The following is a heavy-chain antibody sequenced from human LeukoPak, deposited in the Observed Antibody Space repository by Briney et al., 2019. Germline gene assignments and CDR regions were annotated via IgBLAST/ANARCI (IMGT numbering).Heavy chain of an antibody. CDR1: GYTFTGYY. CDR3: ARAIRISGDYYDSSGYYLGDY. V-gene: IGHV1-2*02. D-gene: IGHD3-22*01. Sequence: ASVKVSCKASGYTFTGYYMHWVRQAPGQRLEWMGWINPNSGGTNYAQKFPGRVTMTRDTSISTAYMELSRLRSDDTAVYYCARAIRISGDYYDSSGYYLGDYWGQGTLVTGSS. J-gene: IGHJ4*02. CDR2: INPNSGGT.